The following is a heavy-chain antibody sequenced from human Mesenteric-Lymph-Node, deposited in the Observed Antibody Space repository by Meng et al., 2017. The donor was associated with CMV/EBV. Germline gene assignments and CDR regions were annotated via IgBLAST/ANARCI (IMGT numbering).Heavy chain of an antibody. D-gene: IGHD3-16*01. CDR1: GFTFSNAW. V-gene: IGHV3-15*01. CDR2: IKSKTDGGTT. CDR3: ATDYVYAVPCLI. J-gene: IGHJ3*02. Sequence: SCAASGFTFSNAWMSGVRQAPGKGLEWVGRIKSKTDGGTTDYAAPVKGRFTISRDESKNTLYLQKNSLKTEDTAVYYCATDYVYAVPCLIWGQGTMVTVSS.